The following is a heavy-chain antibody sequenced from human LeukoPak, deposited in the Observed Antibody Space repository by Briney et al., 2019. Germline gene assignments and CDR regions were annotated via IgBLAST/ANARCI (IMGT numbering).Heavy chain of an antibody. D-gene: IGHD2-2*01. CDR1: GFTFSSYG. CDR3: AKSHSYCSSTSCFFQH. J-gene: IGHJ1*01. V-gene: IGHV3-30*02. Sequence: GGSLRLSCPASGFTFSSYGMHWVRQAPGKGLEWVAFIRYDGSNKYYADSVKGRFTISRDNSKNTLYLQMNSLRAEDTAVYYCAKSHSYCSSTSCFFQHWGQGTLVTVSS. CDR2: IRYDGSNK.